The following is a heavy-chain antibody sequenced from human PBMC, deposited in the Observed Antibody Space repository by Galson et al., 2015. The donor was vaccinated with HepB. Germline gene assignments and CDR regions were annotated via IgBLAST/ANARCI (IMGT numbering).Heavy chain of an antibody. V-gene: IGHV3-33*01. Sequence: SLRLSCAPSGFTLTNHGMHWVRQAPGRGLEWVAVIWHDGSKTIYVDSVRGRFTISRDNSENTVYLQMNSLRAEDTAVYYCARDTKMFTGIDYMGVWGKGTAVTVSS. D-gene: IGHD1-1*01. J-gene: IGHJ6*03. CDR1: GFTLTNHG. CDR2: IWHDGSKT. CDR3: ARDTKMFTGIDYMGV.